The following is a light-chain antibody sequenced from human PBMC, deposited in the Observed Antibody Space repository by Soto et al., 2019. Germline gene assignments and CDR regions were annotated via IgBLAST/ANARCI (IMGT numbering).Light chain of an antibody. V-gene: IGKV1-9*01. CDR3: QQLNSYPLT. CDR2: AAS. CDR1: QGISSY. Sequence: IQLTQSPSSLSASVGDRFTITCLAIQGISSYLAWYQQKPGKAPKLLIYAASTLQSGVPSRFRGSGPGTDFTLTISSLQPEDFETYYCQQLNSYPLTFGGGTKVDIK. J-gene: IGKJ4*01.